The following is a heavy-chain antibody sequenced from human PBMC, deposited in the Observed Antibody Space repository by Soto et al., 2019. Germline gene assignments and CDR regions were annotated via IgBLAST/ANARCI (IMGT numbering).Heavy chain of an antibody. Sequence: QVQLQQWGAGLLKPSETLSLTCAVYGWSFSGYYWSWIRQPPGKGLEWIGEINPSGTTNYTPSLKXRVTMSGDTPKNQFSLKMTSVTAADTAVYYCARGRDGGAAIWGQGTLVTVSS. CDR3: ARGRDGGAAI. J-gene: IGHJ4*02. CDR2: INPSGTT. V-gene: IGHV4-34*01. D-gene: IGHD4-17*01. CDR1: GWSFSGYY.